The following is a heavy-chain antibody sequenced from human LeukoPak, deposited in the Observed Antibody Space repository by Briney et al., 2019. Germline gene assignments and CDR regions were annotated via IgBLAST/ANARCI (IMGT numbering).Heavy chain of an antibody. CDR1: GFTFSASA. CDR2: IKNKANGYAT. CDR3: TRAAGDYYYYYGLDV. Sequence: GGSLKLSCAASGFTFSASAMHWVRQASGKGLEWVGRIKNKANGYATAYTASVKGRFTISRDDSENTAYLQMNSLKTEDTAVYYCTRAAGDYYYYYGLDVWGQGTTVTVSS. J-gene: IGHJ6*02. V-gene: IGHV3-73*01. D-gene: IGHD6-13*01.